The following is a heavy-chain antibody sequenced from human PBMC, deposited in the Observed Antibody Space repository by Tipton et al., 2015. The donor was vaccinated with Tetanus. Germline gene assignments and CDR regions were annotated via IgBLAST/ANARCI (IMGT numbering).Heavy chain of an antibody. D-gene: IGHD6-19*01. Sequence: SLRLSCAASGFTFRSYAMHWVRQVPGKGLEWVAFISYDGTDTNYANSVKGRFTISRDSARNTLSLQMNSLRGEDTALYYCAKGKGICSSGWRPCFDSWGQGALVNVSA. CDR1: GFTFRSYA. CDR3: AKGKGICSSGWRPCFDS. V-gene: IGHV3-30*18. J-gene: IGHJ4*02. CDR2: ISYDGTDT.